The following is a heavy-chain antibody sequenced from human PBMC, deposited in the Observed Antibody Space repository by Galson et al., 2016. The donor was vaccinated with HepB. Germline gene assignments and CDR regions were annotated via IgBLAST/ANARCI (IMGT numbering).Heavy chain of an antibody. CDR3: ARAGVAYETSGYFYGQLDY. J-gene: IGHJ4*02. D-gene: IGHD3-22*01. CDR2: ITAGGNTI. CDR1: EFSFRSYS. V-gene: IGHV3-48*02. Sequence: SLRLSCAASEFSFRSYSMNWVRQAPGKGLEWLSSITAGGNTIYYADSVKGLFTISRDNAKSSLYLQMNSLRDDDTAVYFCARAGVAYETSGYFYGQLDYWGQGTLVIVSS.